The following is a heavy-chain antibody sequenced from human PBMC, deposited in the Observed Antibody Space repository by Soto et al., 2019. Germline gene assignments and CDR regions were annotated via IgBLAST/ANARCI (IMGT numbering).Heavy chain of an antibody. V-gene: IGHV3-30-3*01. D-gene: IGHD1-26*01. Sequence: PGGSLRLSCAASGFTFSSYAMHWVRQAPGKGLEWVAVISYDGSNKNYADSLKGRFTISRDNSRKTLYLQMNSLRAEDTAVYHCARDFSSGRRAANWFDPWGQGTLVTVSS. CDR3: ARDFSSGRRAANWFDP. J-gene: IGHJ5*02. CDR2: ISYDGSNK. CDR1: GFTFSSYA.